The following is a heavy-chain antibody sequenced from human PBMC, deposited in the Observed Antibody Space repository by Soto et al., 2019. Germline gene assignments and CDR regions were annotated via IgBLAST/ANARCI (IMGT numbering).Heavy chain of an antibody. Sequence: VQLVQSGAEVKKPGSSVKVSCKASGGTFSSYAINWVRQAPGQGLEWMGGVIPDFGTANYAHGLQGRVSITADESMTTAYMELSSLRSEDTAVYYCARGPPGSSSWYWYFDLWGRGTLVSVSS. D-gene: IGHD6-19*01. CDR1: GGTFSSYA. CDR3: ARGPPGSSSWYWYFDL. CDR2: VIPDFGTA. V-gene: IGHV1-69*01. J-gene: IGHJ2*01.